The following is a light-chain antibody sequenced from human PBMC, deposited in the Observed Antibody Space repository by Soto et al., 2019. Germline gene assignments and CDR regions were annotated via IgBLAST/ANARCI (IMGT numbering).Light chain of an antibody. J-gene: IGKJ4*01. Sequence: EIVLTQSPGTLSLSPGERATLSCRASQSVSSSYLAWYQQKPGQAPRLLIYGASSRATGIPDRFSGSGSGTDFTLTSSRLEPEDLGVYYCQQDGSSPLTFGGGTKVEIK. V-gene: IGKV3-20*01. CDR3: QQDGSSPLT. CDR1: QSVSSSY. CDR2: GAS.